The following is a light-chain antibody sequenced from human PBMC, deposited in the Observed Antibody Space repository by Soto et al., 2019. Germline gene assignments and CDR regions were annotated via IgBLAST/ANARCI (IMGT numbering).Light chain of an antibody. J-gene: IGLJ3*02. CDR2: DNS. CDR3: GTWDSSLTDGV. CDR1: SSNIGNRD. Sequence: QAVLTQPPSVSAAPGQKVTFSCSGSSSNIGNRDVSWYRQVPGTAPKLLIYDNSKRPSGIPDRFSGSKSGTSATLGITGLQTGDEDDYFCGTWDSSLTDGVFGGGTKVTVL. V-gene: IGLV1-51*01.